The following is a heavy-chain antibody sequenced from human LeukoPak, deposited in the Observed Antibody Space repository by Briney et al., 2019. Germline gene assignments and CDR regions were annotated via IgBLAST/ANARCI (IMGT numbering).Heavy chain of an antibody. J-gene: IGHJ4*02. Sequence: PGGSLGLSCAASGFTFSSYWMHWVRQAPGKGLVWVSRINSDGSSTSYADSVKGRFTISRDNAKNTLYLQMNSLRAEDTAVYYCARSEGTTWIQLWSPFDYWGQGTLVTVSS. V-gene: IGHV3-74*01. CDR1: GFTFSSYW. CDR3: ARSEGTTWIQLWSPFDY. CDR2: INSDGSST. D-gene: IGHD5-18*01.